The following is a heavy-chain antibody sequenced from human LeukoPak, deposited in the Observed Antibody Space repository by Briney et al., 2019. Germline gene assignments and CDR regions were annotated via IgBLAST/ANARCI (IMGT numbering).Heavy chain of an antibody. V-gene: IGHV1-18*04. Sequence: ASVKVSCKASGYTFTGYYMHWVRQAPGQGLEWMGWISGYNGHTNYAQKFQGRVTVTTDTSTSTVYMELKSVISDDTAVYYCARDQSPGLFDYWGQGTLVTVSA. J-gene: IGHJ4*02. CDR1: GYTFTGYY. CDR2: ISGYNGHT. CDR3: ARDQSPGLFDY.